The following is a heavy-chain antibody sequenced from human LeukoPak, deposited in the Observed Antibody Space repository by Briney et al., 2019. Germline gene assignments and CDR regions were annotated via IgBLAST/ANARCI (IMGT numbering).Heavy chain of an antibody. CDR2: ISSSSSYI. V-gene: IGHV3-21*01. CDR1: GFTFSSYS. J-gene: IGHJ3*02. D-gene: IGHD2-2*01. Sequence: GGSLRLSCAASGFTFSSYSMNWDRQAPGKGLEWVSSISSSSSYIYYADSVKGRFTISRDNAKNSLYLQMNSLRAEDTAVYYCARDKGYCSSTSCYPDAFDIWGQGTMVTVSS. CDR3: ARDKGYCSSTSCYPDAFDI.